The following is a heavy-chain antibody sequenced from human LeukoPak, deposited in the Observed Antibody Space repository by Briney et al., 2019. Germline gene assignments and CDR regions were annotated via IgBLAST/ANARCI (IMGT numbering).Heavy chain of an antibody. Sequence: GGTLRLSCAASGFTFSSYGMSWVRQAPGKGLEWVSAISGSGGSTYYADSVKGRFTISRDNSKNTLYLQMNSLRAEDTAVYYCAKVDYYYGSGSYFDYWGQGTLVTVSS. CDR3: AKVDYYYGSGSYFDY. J-gene: IGHJ4*02. V-gene: IGHV3-23*01. CDR1: GFTFSSYG. CDR2: ISGSGGST. D-gene: IGHD3-10*01.